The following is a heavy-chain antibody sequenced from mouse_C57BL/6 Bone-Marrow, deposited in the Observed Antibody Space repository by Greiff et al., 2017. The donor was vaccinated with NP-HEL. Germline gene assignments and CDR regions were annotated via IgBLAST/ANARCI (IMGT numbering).Heavy chain of an antibody. J-gene: IGHJ3*01. D-gene: IGHD1-1*01. CDR2: ISSGSSTI. CDR1: GFTFSDYG. V-gene: IGHV5-17*01. Sequence: VQLVESGGGLVKPGGSLKLSCAASGFTFSDYGMHWVRQAPEKGLEWVAYISSGSSTIYYADTVKGRFTLSRDNAQNTLFLQMTSLRSEDTAMYYCARGYYGSSPWFAYWGQGTLVTVSA. CDR3: ARGYYGSSPWFAY.